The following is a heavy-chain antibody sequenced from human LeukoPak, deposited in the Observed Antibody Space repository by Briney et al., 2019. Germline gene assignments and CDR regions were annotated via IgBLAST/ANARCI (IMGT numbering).Heavy chain of an antibody. D-gene: IGHD2-21*02. CDR1: DGSISSSY. CDR2: IYNSGST. Sequence: SETLSLTCTVSDGSISSSYWSCILQPPGKGLEWIGYIYNSGSTNYNPSLKSRGTISVDTSKNQFSLKLSSVTAADTAVYYCARVGVGTVTATRYYYYYDMDVWGQGTTVTASS. CDR3: ARVGVGTVTATRYYYYYDMDV. V-gene: IGHV4-59*01. J-gene: IGHJ6*02.